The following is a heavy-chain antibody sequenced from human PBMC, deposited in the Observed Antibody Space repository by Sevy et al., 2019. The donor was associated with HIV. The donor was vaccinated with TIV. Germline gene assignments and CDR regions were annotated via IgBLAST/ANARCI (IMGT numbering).Heavy chain of an antibody. Sequence: GGSLRLSCAASGFTFSSYGMHWVRQAPGKGLEWVAFIRYDGSNKYYADSVKGRFTIPRDNSKITLYLQMNSLRAEDTAVYYCAKDRDSSSANNWFDPWGQGTLVTVSS. J-gene: IGHJ5*02. D-gene: IGHD6-6*01. CDR3: AKDRDSSSANNWFDP. V-gene: IGHV3-30*02. CDR2: IRYDGSNK. CDR1: GFTFSSYG.